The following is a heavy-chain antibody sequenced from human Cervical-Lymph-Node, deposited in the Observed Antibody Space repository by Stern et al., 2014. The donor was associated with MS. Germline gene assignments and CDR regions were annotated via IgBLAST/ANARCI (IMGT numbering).Heavy chain of an antibody. Sequence: QVQLVQSGGGVVQPGRSLTLSCAASGFSLSNSAMHWVRQAPGKGLEWVAVMSFVGGNKKYGDSGKGRFSNSRDMANNTLFLQMNSLRLEDTAVYYCMGVGDAMHVWGQGTTVIVSS. CDR3: MGVGDAMHV. CDR1: GFSLSNSA. J-gene: IGHJ6*02. CDR2: MSFVGGNK. V-gene: IGHV3-30*03.